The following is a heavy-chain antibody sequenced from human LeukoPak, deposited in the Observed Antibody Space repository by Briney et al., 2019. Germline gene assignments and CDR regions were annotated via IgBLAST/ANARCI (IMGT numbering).Heavy chain of an antibody. D-gene: IGHD3-3*01. CDR1: GFTFSACA. CDR2: ISYDGNNK. J-gene: IGHJ4*02. Sequence: GGSLRLSCAASGFTFSACAMHWVRQAPGKGLEWVAVISYDGNNKYYADSVKGRFTISRDNSKNTLYLQMNSLRVEDTAMYYCASGGFYDFWSGYYTPLDYWGQGTLVTVSS. V-gene: IGHV3-30*01. CDR3: ASGGFYDFWSGYYTPLDY.